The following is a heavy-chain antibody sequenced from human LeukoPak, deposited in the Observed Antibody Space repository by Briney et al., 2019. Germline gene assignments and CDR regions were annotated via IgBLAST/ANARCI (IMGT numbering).Heavy chain of an antibody. J-gene: IGHJ5*02. CDR3: ARGTEEWLRLGSPDWFDP. CDR2: IYHSGST. V-gene: IGHV4-59*12. D-gene: IGHD5-12*01. CDR1: GGSINNYY. Sequence: PSQTLSLTCTVSGGSINNYYWSWIRQPPGKGLEWIGYIYHSGSTTYNPSLKSRVTISVDTSKNQFSLKLSSVTAADTAVYYCARGTEEWLRLGSPDWFDPWGQGTLVTVSS.